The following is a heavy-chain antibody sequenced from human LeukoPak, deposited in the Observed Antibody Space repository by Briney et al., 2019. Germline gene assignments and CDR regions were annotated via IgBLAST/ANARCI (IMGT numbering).Heavy chain of an antibody. D-gene: IGHD6-19*01. J-gene: IGHJ4*02. CDR1: GGTFSSYA. CDR2: IIPIFGTA. CDR3: ARSLGEAGTFDY. V-gene: IGHV1-69*13. Sequence: SVKVSCKASGGTFSSYAISWVRQAPGQGLEWMGGIIPIFGTANYAQKFQGRVTITADESTSTAYMELSSLRSEDTAVYYCARSLGEAGTFDYWGQGTLVTVSS.